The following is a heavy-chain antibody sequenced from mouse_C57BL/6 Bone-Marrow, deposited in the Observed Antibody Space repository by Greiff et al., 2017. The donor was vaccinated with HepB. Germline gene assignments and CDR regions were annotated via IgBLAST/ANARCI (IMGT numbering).Heavy chain of an antibody. CDR2: IYPRSGNT. CDR1: GYTFTSYG. J-gene: IGHJ3*01. CDR3: ARKGYYLFAY. Sequence: VKLQESGAELARPGASVKLSCKASGYTFTSYGISWVKQRTGQGLEWIGEIYPRSGNTYYNEKFKGKATLTADKSSSTAYMELRSLTSEDSAVYFCARKGYYLFAYWGQGTLVTVSA. D-gene: IGHD1-1*01. V-gene: IGHV1-81*01.